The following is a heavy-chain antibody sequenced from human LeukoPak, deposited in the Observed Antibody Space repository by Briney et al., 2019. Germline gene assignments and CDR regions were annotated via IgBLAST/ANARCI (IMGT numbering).Heavy chain of an antibody. V-gene: IGHV1-2*02. J-gene: IGHJ3*02. CDR1: GYTFTGYY. CDR2: INPNSGGT. D-gene: IGHD6-6*01. Sequence: ASVKVSCKASGYTFTGYYMHWVRQAPGQGLEWMGWINPNSGGTNYAQKFQGRVTITADESTSTAYMELSSLRSEDTAVYYCARAGFWDSSSYAFDIWGQGTMVTVSS. CDR3: ARAGFWDSSSYAFDI.